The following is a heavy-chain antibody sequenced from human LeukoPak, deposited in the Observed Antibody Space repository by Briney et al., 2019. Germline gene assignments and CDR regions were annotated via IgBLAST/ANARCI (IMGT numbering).Heavy chain of an antibody. CDR3: ARRMVRGVLSYYYYGMDV. CDR1: GYTFTSYG. Sequence: ASVKVSCKASGYTFTSYGISWVRPAPGQGLEWMGWISAYNGNTNYAQKLQGRVTMTTDTSTSTAYMELRSLRSDDTAVYYCARRMVRGVLSYYYYGMDVWGQGTTVTVSS. V-gene: IGHV1-18*01. J-gene: IGHJ6*02. D-gene: IGHD3-10*01. CDR2: ISAYNGNT.